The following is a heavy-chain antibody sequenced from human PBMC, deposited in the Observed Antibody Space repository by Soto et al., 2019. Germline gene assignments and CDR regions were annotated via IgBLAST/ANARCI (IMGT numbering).Heavy chain of an antibody. CDR3: ARGRYCLTGRCFPNWFDS. J-gene: IGHJ5*01. CDR1: GDSISTVDYF. V-gene: IGHV4-30-4*01. D-gene: IGHD2-15*01. Sequence: QVPLLESGPGLVKPSQTLSLTCSVSGDSISTVDYFWAWIRQPPGQALEYIGYIYKSATTYYNPSFESRVAISLDTSKSQVSLNVTAVTAADTAVYFCARGRYCLTGRCFPNWFDSWGQGTLVTVSS. CDR2: IYKSATT.